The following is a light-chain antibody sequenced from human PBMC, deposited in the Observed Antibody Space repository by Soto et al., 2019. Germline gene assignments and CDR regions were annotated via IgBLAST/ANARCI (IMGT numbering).Light chain of an antibody. CDR3: QHYGGMWT. V-gene: IGKV1-5*01. CDR2: DAS. CDR1: QSISNR. Sequence: DIQMTQSPSTLSASAVDRVTITCRASQSISNRLAWYQQKPGKAPKVLIYDASSLESGVPSRFSGSGSGTEFILTISSLQPDDCATYWCQHYGGMWTFGQGTKV. J-gene: IGKJ1*01.